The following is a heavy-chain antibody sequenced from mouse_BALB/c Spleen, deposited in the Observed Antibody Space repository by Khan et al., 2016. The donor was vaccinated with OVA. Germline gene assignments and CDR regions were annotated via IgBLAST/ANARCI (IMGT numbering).Heavy chain of an antibody. V-gene: IGHV1-4*01. CDR3: AREGAYYRSDGWFAY. CDR2: INPSSGYT. CDR1: GYTFTSYT. J-gene: IGHJ3*01. D-gene: IGHD2-14*01. Sequence: QVQLKQSGAELARPGASVKMSCKASGYTFTSYTMHWVKQRPGQGLEWIGYINPSSGYTNYNQKFKDKATLTADKSSSTAYMQLSSLTSEDSAVYYCAREGAYYRSDGWFAYWGQGTLVTDSA.